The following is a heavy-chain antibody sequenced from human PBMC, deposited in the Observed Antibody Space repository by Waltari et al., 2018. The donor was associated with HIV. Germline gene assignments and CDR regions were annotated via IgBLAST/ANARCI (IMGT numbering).Heavy chain of an antibody. V-gene: IGHV4-34*01. D-gene: IGHD3-10*01. CDR3: ARVLRYGSGSYFVWGRHNWFDP. J-gene: IGHJ5*02. CDR1: GGSFSGYY. Sequence: QVQLQQWGAGLLKPSETLSLTCAVYGGSFSGYYWSWIRQPPGKGLEWIGESNHSGSTNYNPSLKSPVTISVDTSKNQFSLKLSSVTAADTAVYYCARVLRYGSGSYFVWGRHNWFDPWGQGTLVTVSS. CDR2: SNHSGST.